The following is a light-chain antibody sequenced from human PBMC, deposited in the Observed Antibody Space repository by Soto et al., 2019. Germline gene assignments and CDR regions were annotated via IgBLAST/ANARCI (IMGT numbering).Light chain of an antibody. J-gene: IGKJ1*01. CDR3: QQYNNWPPSWT. CDR1: ESVSIN. CDR2: DAS. V-gene: IGKV3-15*01. Sequence: IVMTQSPATLSMSPGERANLSFSASESVSINLAWYQQKPGQSPRLLVYDASTRATGIPARFTGSGSGTEFTLTISSLQSEDFAVYFCQQYNNWPPSWTFGQGTKVDIK.